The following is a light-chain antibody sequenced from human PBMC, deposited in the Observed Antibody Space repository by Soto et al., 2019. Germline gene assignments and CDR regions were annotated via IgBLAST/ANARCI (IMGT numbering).Light chain of an antibody. Sequence: QSVLTQPPSVSGAPGQRVTISCTGSSSNIGACYDVHWYQQLPGTAPKRLIYGNSNRPSGVPDPFSGSKSGTSASLPITGLQPQDEADYYCQSYDSSLSALFGGGTKLTVL. J-gene: IGLJ3*02. CDR1: SSNIGACYD. CDR3: QSYDSSLSAL. CDR2: GNS. V-gene: IGLV1-40*01.